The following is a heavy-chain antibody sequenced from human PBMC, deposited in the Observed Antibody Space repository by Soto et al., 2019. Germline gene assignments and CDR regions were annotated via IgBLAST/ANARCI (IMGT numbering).Heavy chain of an antibody. J-gene: IGHJ6*02. V-gene: IGHV3-30*09. CDR2: ISYDGSNK. D-gene: IGHD1-7*01. CDR3: AREIFDWNFSRYYYYGLDV. Sequence: QVQLVESGGGVVQPGRSLRLSCAASGFTFSTYAMHWVRQAPGKGLEWVAVISYDGSNKYYAESVKGRFAISRDNSKNTLSLQMNSLRAGDTAVYYCAREIFDWNFSRYYYYGLDVWGQGTTVTVSS. CDR1: GFTFSTYA.